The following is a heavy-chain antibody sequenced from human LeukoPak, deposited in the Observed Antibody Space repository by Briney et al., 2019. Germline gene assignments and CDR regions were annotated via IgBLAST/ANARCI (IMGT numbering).Heavy chain of an antibody. Sequence: SETLSLTCTVSGGSISSGDYYWSWIRQPSGNGLEWIGYIYYSGSTYYNPSLKSRVTISVDTSKNQFSLKLSSVTAADTAVYYCARRKAGYSYGLNYYYYYMDVWGKGTTVTVSS. D-gene: IGHD5-18*01. CDR1: GGSISSGDYY. V-gene: IGHV4-30-4*08. CDR3: ARRKAGYSYGLNYYYYYMDV. CDR2: IYYSGST. J-gene: IGHJ6*03.